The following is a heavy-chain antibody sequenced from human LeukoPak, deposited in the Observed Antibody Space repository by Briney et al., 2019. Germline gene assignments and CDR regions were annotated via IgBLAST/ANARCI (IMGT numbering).Heavy chain of an antibody. Sequence: GGSLRLSCAACGFTFSNYGMSWVRQAPGRGLEWVSTISGSGESTYYADSVKGRFTISRDNSKNTVYLQLNSLRAEDTAVYFCAKDSATYGRFDYWGQGTLVTVSS. J-gene: IGHJ4*02. D-gene: IGHD3-10*01. CDR2: ISGSGEST. V-gene: IGHV3-23*01. CDR3: AKDSATYGRFDY. CDR1: GFTFSNYG.